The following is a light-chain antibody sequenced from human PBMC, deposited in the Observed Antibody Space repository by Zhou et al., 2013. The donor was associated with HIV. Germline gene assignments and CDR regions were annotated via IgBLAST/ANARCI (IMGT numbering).Light chain of an antibody. J-gene: IGKJ2*01. CDR2: GAS. Sequence: EIVLTQSPDTLSLSPKERATLSCRASQSVSSSYLAWYQQKPGQAPRLLIYGASSRASGIPDRFSGSGSGTGFTLTISGLEPEDFAVYYCQQYGSSPKTFGQGTKLEMK. V-gene: IGKV3-20*01. CDR3: QQYGSSPKT. CDR1: QSVSSSY.